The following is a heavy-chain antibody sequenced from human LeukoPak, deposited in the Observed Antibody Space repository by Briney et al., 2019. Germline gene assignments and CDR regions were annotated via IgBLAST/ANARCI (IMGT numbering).Heavy chain of an antibody. V-gene: IGHV4-59*08. J-gene: IGHJ4*02. D-gene: IGHD6-19*01. Sequence: SETLSLTCTVSGGSISSYYWSWIRQPPGKGLEWIGYIYYSGSTNYNPSLKSRVTISVDTSKNQFSLKLSSVTAADTAVYYCARLWAVAGYLDYWGQGTLVTVSS. CDR1: GGSISSYY. CDR2: IYYSGST. CDR3: ARLWAVAGYLDY.